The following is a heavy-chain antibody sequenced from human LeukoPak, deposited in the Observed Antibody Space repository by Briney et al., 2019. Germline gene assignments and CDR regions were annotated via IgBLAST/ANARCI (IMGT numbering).Heavy chain of an antibody. Sequence: GASVKVSCKASGHTFTSYAMNWVRQAPGQGLEWMGWINTNTGNPTYAQGFTGRFVFSLDTSVSTAYLQISSLKAEDTAVYYCARHTPDNPEDFDWSDAFDIWGQGTMVTVSS. J-gene: IGHJ3*02. V-gene: IGHV7-4-1*02. CDR3: ARHTPDNPEDFDWSDAFDI. CDR1: GHTFTSYA. D-gene: IGHD3-9*01. CDR2: INTNTGNP.